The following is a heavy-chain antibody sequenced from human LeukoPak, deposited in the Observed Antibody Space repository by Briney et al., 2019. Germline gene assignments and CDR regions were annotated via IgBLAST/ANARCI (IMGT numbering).Heavy chain of an antibody. D-gene: IGHD6-13*01. V-gene: IGHV3-33*01. CDR3: ARSTYSGSSYYFGY. CDR2: IWSDGINK. J-gene: IGHJ4*02. CDR1: GFTFSNYG. Sequence: GRSLRLSCAASGFTFSNYGIHWVRQAPGKGLEWVAVIWSDGINKYYVDSVKGRFTISRDNSKNTLYLQMNSLRADDTAVYYCARSTYSGSSYYFGYWGQGSLVTVSS.